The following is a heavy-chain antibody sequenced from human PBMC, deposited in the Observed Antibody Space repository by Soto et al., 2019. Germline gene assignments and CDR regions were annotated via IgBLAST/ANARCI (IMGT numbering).Heavy chain of an antibody. CDR1: GFTFSSYA. Sequence: PGGSLRLSCTASGFTFSSYAMSWVRQAPGKGLEWVSAISGSGGTTYYADSVKGRFTFSRDNSKNTLYLQMNSLRAEDTAVYYCARDLLMIRGAAYGMDVWGQGTTVTVSS. CDR3: ARDLLMIRGAAYGMDV. J-gene: IGHJ6*02. V-gene: IGHV3-23*01. D-gene: IGHD3-10*01. CDR2: ISGSGGTT.